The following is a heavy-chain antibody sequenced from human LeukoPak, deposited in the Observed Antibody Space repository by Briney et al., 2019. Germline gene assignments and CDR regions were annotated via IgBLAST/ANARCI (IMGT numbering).Heavy chain of an antibody. CDR2: INHSGST. CDR3: ARRRRDGYKAPLDY. V-gene: IGHV4-34*01. Sequence: RPSGTLSLTCAVYGGSFSGYYWSWIRQPPGKGLEWIGEINHSGSTNYNPSLKSRVTISVDTSKNQFSLKLSSVTAADTAVYYCARRRRDGYKAPLDYWGQGTLVTVSS. D-gene: IGHD5-24*01. CDR1: GGSFSGYY. J-gene: IGHJ4*02.